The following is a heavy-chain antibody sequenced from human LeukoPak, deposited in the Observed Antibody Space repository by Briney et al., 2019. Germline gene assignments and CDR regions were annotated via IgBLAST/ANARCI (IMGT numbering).Heavy chain of an antibody. CDR2: ISSSGSTI. V-gene: IGHV3-48*03. J-gene: IGHJ5*02. CDR3: ARAGRRFEELKLKRWFDP. D-gene: IGHD3-10*01. CDR1: RFTFSSYE. Sequence: GGSLRLSCAASRFTFSSYEMNWVRQAPGKGLEWVSYISSSGSTIYYADSVKGRFTISRDNAKNSLYMQMNSLRAEDTAVYYCARAGRRFEELKLKRWFDPWGQGTLVTVSS.